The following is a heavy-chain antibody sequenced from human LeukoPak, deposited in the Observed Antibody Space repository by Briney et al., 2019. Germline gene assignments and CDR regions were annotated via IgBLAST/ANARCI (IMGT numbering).Heavy chain of an antibody. J-gene: IGHJ4*02. CDR1: GFTFDDYA. CDR2: ISWNSGSI. D-gene: IGHD2-15*01. Sequence: GRSLRLSCAASGFTFDDYAMHWVRQAPGKGLEWVSGISWNSGSIGYADSVKGRFTISRDNAKNSLYLQMNSLRTEDTALYYCARTTTPGWGQGTLVTVSS. CDR3: ARTTTPG. V-gene: IGHV3-9*01.